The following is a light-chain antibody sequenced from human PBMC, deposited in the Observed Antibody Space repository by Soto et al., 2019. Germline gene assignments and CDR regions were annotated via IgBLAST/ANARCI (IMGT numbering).Light chain of an antibody. V-gene: IGKV1-39*01. Sequence: DVQMTQAPASLAASVLYRVTSTCLAIQSIIRYLNWYQQKPGKAPKLLIYAASSLQSGVPSRFSGSVSGTAFTLTISSLQPEDFATYYCQQSYSTPRTFGQGTKVDIK. CDR1: QSIIRY. J-gene: IGKJ1*01. CDR2: AAS. CDR3: QQSYSTPRT.